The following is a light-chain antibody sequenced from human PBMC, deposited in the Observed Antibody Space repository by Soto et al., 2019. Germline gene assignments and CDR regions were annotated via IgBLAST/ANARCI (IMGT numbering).Light chain of an antibody. CDR1: SSDVGGYNY. CDR2: EVN. CDR3: SSYAGNNNYV. Sequence: QSVLTQPPSASGSPGQSVTISCTGTSSDVGGYNYVSWYQQHPGKAPKLMIYEVNKRPSGVPDRFSGSKSGNTASLTVSGLQAEDEADYYCSSYAGNNNYVFGIGTKLT. J-gene: IGLJ1*01. V-gene: IGLV2-8*01.